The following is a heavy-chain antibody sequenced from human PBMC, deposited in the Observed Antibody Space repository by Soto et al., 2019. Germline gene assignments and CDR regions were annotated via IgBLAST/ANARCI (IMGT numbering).Heavy chain of an antibody. D-gene: IGHD3-22*01. V-gene: IGHV1-18*01. CDR1: GYMFDKYG. Sequence: ASLKVSCKASGYMFDKYGVSWVRQAPGQGLEWMGWIQISTGVTIYARGRQGRLTMTTDTSTSTAYMELTSGTSVDTAVYYCARNYSSEWHFIFNNWGQAAWVPVYS. CDR3: ARNYSSEWHFIFNN. CDR2: IQISTGVT. J-gene: IGHJ4*02.